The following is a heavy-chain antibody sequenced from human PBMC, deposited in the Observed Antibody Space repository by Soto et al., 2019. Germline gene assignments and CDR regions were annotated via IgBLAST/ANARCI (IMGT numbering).Heavy chain of an antibody. J-gene: IGHJ3*01. V-gene: IGHV3-74*01. Sequence: EVQLVESEGGLVQRGGSLRLSCEASGFTFNYYWMHWVRQAPGQGLVWVSHIHSDGSSTTYADSVKGRFTISRDNATHTLYLQMNSLRAEDTAVYYCARGDKGGFDLWGQGTTVTVSS. CDR3: ARGDKGGFDL. D-gene: IGHD2-21*02. CDR1: GFTFNYYW. CDR2: IHSDGSST.